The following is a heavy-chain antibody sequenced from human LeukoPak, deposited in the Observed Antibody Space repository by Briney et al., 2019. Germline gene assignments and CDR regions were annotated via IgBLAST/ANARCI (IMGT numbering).Heavy chain of an antibody. D-gene: IGHD3-22*01. CDR3: AKGSYYDSSGSFYFDY. CDR1: GLTVTNAW. Sequence: PGGSLRLSCAASGLTVTNAWMNWVRQAPGKGLEWVSGISGSGDNTYYADSVKGRFTISRDNSKNTLYVQVNSLGTEDTAAYYCAKGSYYDSSGSFYFDYWGQGTLVTVSS. J-gene: IGHJ4*02. V-gene: IGHV3-23*01. CDR2: ISGSGDNT.